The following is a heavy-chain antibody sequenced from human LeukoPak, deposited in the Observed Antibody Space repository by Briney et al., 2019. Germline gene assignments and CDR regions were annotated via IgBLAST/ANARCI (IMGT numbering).Heavy chain of an antibody. V-gene: IGHV4-34*01. D-gene: IGHD1-26*01. CDR1: GGSFSGYY. CDR3: ARGGAGGYYYYYMDV. J-gene: IGHJ6*03. CDR2: IYYSGNT. Sequence: SETLSLTCAVYGGSFSGYYWSWIRQPPGKGLEWIGSIYYSGNTYYNASLKSRVTISVDTSKNQFSLKLTSVTAADTAVYYCARGGAGGYYYYYMDVWGKGTTVTISS.